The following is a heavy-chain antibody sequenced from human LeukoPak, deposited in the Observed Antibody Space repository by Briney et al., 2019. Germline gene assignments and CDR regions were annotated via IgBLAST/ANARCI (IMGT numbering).Heavy chain of an antibody. CDR2: INHSGST. J-gene: IGHJ3*02. V-gene: IGHV4-34*01. CDR1: GGSFSGYY. CDR3: ARVKTSQSHAFDI. Sequence: SETLSLTCAVYGGSFSGYYWSWIRQPPGKGLEWIGEINHSGSTNYNPSLKSRVTILVDTSKNQFSLKLSSVTAADTAVYYCARVKTSQSHAFDIWGQGTMVTVSS.